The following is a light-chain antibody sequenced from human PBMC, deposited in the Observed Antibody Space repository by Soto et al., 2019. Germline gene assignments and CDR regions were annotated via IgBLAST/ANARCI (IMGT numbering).Light chain of an antibody. V-gene: IGLV4-69*01. Sequence: QLVLTQSPSASASLGASVKHTWTLSSRLSSYGIAWHQQKPGKGPRYLMQLNRDGRHTKGDAIPDRFAGSSSGTERYLTISSLQSDAEADYYCQTWGTGILVFGGGTELTVL. CDR1: SRLSSYG. CDR3: QTWGTGILV. CDR2: LNRDGRH. J-gene: IGLJ2*01.